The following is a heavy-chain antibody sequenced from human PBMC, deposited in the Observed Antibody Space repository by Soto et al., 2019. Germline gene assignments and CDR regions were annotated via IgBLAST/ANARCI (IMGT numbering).Heavy chain of an antibody. CDR2: IWYDGSNK. CDR3: ARDRVGGYEGLVAFDI. D-gene: IGHD5-12*01. CDR1: GFTFSSYG. J-gene: IGHJ3*02. V-gene: IGHV3-33*01. Sequence: GGSLRLSCAASGFTFSSYGMHWVRQAPGKGLEWVAVIWYDGSNKYYADSVKGRFTISRDNSKNTLYLQMNSLRAEDTAVYYCARDRVGGYEGLVAFDIWGQGTMVTVSS.